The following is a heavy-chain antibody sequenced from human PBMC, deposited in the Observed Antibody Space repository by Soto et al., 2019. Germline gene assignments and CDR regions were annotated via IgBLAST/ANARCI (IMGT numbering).Heavy chain of an antibody. CDR1: GGTFSSYT. J-gene: IGHJ3*02. V-gene: IGHV1-69*02. CDR3: ARGNRITIFGVPVGDAFDI. D-gene: IGHD3-3*01. CDR2: IIPILGIA. Sequence: ASVKVSCKASGGTFSSYTISWVRQAPGQGLEWMGRIIPILGIANYAQKFQGRVTITADKSTSTAYMELSSLRSEDTAVYYCARGNRITIFGVPVGDAFDIWGQGTMVTVSS.